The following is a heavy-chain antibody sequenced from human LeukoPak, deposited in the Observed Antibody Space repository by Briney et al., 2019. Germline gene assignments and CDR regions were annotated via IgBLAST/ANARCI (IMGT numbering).Heavy chain of an antibody. D-gene: IGHD2-2*02. Sequence: PSETLSLTCAVYGGSFSGYHWSWIRQPPGEGLEWIGEINHSGSTNYNPSLKSRVTISVDTSKNQFSLKLSSVTAADTAVYYCARDQYRSNYAFDIWGQGTMVTVS. CDR3: ARDQYRSNYAFDI. CDR1: GGSFSGYH. V-gene: IGHV4-34*01. J-gene: IGHJ3*02. CDR2: INHSGST.